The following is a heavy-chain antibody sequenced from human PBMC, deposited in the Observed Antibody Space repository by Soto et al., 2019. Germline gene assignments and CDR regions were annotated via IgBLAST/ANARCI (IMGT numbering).Heavy chain of an antibody. CDR3: ARDSMVRGVTRRDYYYMDV. CDR2: IIPILGIA. V-gene: IGHV1-69*08. J-gene: IGHJ6*03. CDR1: GGTFSSYT. D-gene: IGHD3-10*01. Sequence: QVQLVQSGAEVKKPGSSVKVSCKASGGTFSSYTISWVRQAPGQGIEWMGRIIPILGIANYAQKFQGRVTITADKSTSTAYMELSSLRSEDTAVYYCARDSMVRGVTRRDYYYMDVWGKGTTVTVSS.